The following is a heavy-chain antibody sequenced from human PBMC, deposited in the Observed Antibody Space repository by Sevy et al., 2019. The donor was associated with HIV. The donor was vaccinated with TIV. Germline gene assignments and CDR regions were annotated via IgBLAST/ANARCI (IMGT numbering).Heavy chain of an antibody. V-gene: IGHV3-15*01. Sequence: GGSLRLSCAASGFTFTNVWMSWVRQAPGKGLEWVAHIKSKTDGGTTDYAAPVRVRLTISRDNSKTKLYLQMNSLKTEDTAVYYCTTGGSLFQHWGQGTLVTVSS. CDR3: TTGGSLFQH. CDR1: GFTFTNVW. D-gene: IGHD3-16*01. J-gene: IGHJ1*01. CDR2: IKSKTDGGTT.